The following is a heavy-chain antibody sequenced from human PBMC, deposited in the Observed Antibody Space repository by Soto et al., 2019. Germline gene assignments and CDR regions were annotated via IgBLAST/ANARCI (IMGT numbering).Heavy chain of an antibody. J-gene: IGHJ6*02. CDR2: IIPIFGTA. CDR1: GGTFSSYA. Sequence: SVKVSCKASGGTFSSYAISWVRQAPGQGLEWMGGIIPIFGTANYAQKFQGRVTITADESTSTAYMELSSLRSEDTAVYHCARVGYSYGYYYYGMDVWGQGTTVTVSS. V-gene: IGHV1-69*13. CDR3: ARVGYSYGYYYYGMDV. D-gene: IGHD5-18*01.